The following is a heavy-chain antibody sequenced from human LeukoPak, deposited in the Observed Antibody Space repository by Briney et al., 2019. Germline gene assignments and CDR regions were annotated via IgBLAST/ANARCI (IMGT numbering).Heavy chain of an antibody. CDR1: GFTFSSYG. J-gene: IGHJ4*02. D-gene: IGHD6-19*01. Sequence: GGSLRLSCAGSGFTFSSYGMHWVRQAPGKGLEWVAFIRYDGSNKYYADSVKGRFTISRDNSKNTLYLQMNSLRAEDTAVYYCAKGVKTGYSSGWYVNPPEYYCYYGGQGTLVTVSS. CDR2: IRYDGSNK. V-gene: IGHV3-30*02. CDR3: AKGVKTGYSSGWYVNPPEYYCYY.